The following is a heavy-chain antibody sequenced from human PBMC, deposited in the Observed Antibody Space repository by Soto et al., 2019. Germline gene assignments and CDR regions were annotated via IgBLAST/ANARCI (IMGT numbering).Heavy chain of an antibody. CDR3: AHRPRGYAYYFDY. J-gene: IGHJ4*02. CDR2: IYWDEDK. V-gene: IGHV2-5*02. CDR1: GFSLSTRGVA. D-gene: IGHD5-12*01. Sequence: QITLKESGPTLVKPTQTLTLTCTFSGFSLSTRGVAVGWFRQPPGKALGWLALIYWDEDKWYSPSLKSRLTITDDTSKNQVVLTTTNMDPVDTATYYCAHRPRGYAYYFDYWGQGTLVTVSS.